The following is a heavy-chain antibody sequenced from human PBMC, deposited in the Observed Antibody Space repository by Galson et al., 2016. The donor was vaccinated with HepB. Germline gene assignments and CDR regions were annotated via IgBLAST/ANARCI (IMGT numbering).Heavy chain of an antibody. J-gene: IGHJ5*02. CDR2: INQDGSVT. D-gene: IGHD6-13*01. CDR3: ARDIAPIGSRWFDP. CDR1: GFTFSNYW. V-gene: IGHV3-74*01. Sequence: SLRLSCADSGFTFSNYWMFWVRQGPGKGPMWVSRINQDGSVTHYADSVRGRFGISRDNSKNTLYLQMSSLRDEDTAVYYCARDIAPIGSRWFDPWGQGTLVTVSS.